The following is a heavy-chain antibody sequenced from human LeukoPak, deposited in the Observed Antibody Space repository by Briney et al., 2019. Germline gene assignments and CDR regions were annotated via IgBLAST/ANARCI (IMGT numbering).Heavy chain of an antibody. CDR2: ISAYNGNT. Sequence: ASVKVSCKASGYTFTSYGISWVRQAPGQGLEWMGWISAYNGNTNYAQKLQGRVTMTTDTSTSTAYMELRSLRSDDTAVYYCARVAYDFWSGYCPPTETINWFDPWGQGTLVTVYS. V-gene: IGHV1-18*01. D-gene: IGHD3-3*01. J-gene: IGHJ5*02. CDR3: ARVAYDFWSGYCPPTETINWFDP. CDR1: GYTFTSYG.